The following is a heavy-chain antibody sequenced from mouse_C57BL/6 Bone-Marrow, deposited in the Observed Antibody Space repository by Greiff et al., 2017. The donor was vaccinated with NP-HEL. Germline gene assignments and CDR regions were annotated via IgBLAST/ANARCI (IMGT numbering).Heavy chain of an antibody. Sequence: EVQRVESGGGLVQPKGSLKLSCAASGFSFNTYAMNWVRQAPGKGLEWVARIRSKSNNYATYYADSVKDRFTISRDDSESMLYLQMNNLKTEDTAMYYCVRGLLLWYFDVWGTGTTVTVSS. J-gene: IGHJ1*03. D-gene: IGHD1-1*01. CDR2: IRSKSNNYAT. CDR3: VRGLLLWYFDV. CDR1: GFSFNTYA. V-gene: IGHV10-1*01.